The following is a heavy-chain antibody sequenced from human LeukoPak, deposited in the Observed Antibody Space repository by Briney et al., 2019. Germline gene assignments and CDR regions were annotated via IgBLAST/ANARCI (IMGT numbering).Heavy chain of an antibody. Sequence: ASVKVSCKASGYKFTGYHMHWVRQAPGQGLEWMGWINPNSGDSHHAQKFQGRVTMTRDTSISTAYMELSRLRSDDTAVYYCAREIGGTLVFDYWGQGTLVTVSS. V-gene: IGHV1-2*02. D-gene: IGHD2-21*01. CDR3: AREIGGTLVFDY. CDR1: GYKFTGYH. J-gene: IGHJ4*02. CDR2: INPNSGDS.